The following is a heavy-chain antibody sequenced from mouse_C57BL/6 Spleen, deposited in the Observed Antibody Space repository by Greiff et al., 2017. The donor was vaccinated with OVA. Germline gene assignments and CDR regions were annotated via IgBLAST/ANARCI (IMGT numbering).Heavy chain of an antibody. CDR1: GYTFTSYW. J-gene: IGHJ2*01. CDR3: AKRYGSTHYFDY. V-gene: IGHV1-55*01. CDR2: IYPGSGST. D-gene: IGHD1-1*01. Sequence: QVQLQQSGAELVKPGASVKMSCKASGYTFTSYWITWVKQRPGQGLEWIGDIYPGSGSTNYNEKFKSKATLTVDTSSSTAYMQLSSLTSEDSAVYYCAKRYGSTHYFDYWGQGTTLTVSS.